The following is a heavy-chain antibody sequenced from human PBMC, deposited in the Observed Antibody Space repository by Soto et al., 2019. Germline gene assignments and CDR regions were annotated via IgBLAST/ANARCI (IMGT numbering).Heavy chain of an antibody. D-gene: IGHD3-10*01. V-gene: IGHV3-23*01. Sequence: EVQLLESGGGLVQPGGSLRLSCAASGFTFNNYAMTWVRQAPGKGLEWVSAISGGGDTTSYADSVKGRFTVSRDGSKNTLYLQRSSLRAEDTALYYCGKGRGGSGSLPPRVDFWGQGTLVTVSS. CDR3: GKGRGGSGSLPPRVDF. CDR1: GFTFNNYA. J-gene: IGHJ4*02. CDR2: ISGGGDTT.